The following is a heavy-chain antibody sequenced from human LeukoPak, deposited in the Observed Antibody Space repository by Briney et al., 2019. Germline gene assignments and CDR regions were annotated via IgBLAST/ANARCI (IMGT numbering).Heavy chain of an antibody. J-gene: IGHJ4*02. CDR3: TTARVGY. V-gene: IGHV3-15*01. CDR1: GFTFTDAW. CDR2: IKTKTDGETT. Sequence: NPGGSLRLSCEASGFTFTDAWMSWVRQAPGKGLEWVGRIKTKTDGETTDYAAAVTGRFTISRDDSKNTVYLQMNSLTSDDTGVYYCTTARVGYWGRGTLVTVSS.